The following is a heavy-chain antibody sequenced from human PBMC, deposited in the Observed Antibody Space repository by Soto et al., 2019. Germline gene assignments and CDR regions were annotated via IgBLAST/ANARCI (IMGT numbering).Heavy chain of an antibody. J-gene: IGHJ4*02. CDR1: GYSISNGYY. CDR2: TSHRGST. D-gene: IGHD2-15*01. Sequence: PSETLSLTCNVSGYSISNGYYWGWIRQPPGKGLEWIGTTSHRGSTSYNPSLKSRLTISMDTSNNHFSLMLTSVTAADTAMYFCSRGVRGYVSSWGQGTLVTVSS. CDR3: SRGVRGYVSS. V-gene: IGHV4-38-2*02.